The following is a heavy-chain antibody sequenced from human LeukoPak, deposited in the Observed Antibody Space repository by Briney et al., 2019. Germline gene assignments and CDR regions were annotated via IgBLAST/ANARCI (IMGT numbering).Heavy chain of an antibody. D-gene: IGHD3-10*01. J-gene: IGHJ3*02. Sequence: GGSLRLSCAASGFTFSSYAMSWVRQAPGKGLEWVSAISGSGGSTYYADSVKGRFTISRDNSKNTLYLQMNGLRAEDTAVYYCAKLGGNYGSGSYQAFDIWGQGTMVTVSS. CDR2: ISGSGGST. CDR3: AKLGGNYGSGSYQAFDI. CDR1: GFTFSSYA. V-gene: IGHV3-23*01.